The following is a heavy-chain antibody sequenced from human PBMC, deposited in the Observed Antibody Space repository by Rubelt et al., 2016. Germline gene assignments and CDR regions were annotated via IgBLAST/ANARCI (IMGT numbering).Heavy chain of an antibody. CDR2: MNPNSGST. V-gene: IGHV1-2*02. CDR1: GYTFTSYD. Sequence: QVQLVQSGAEVKKPGASVKVSCKASGYTFTSYDINWVRQATGQGLEWMGWMNPNSGSTNYAQKFQGRVTMTRDTSISTAYMELSRLRADDTAVYYCARINSGYRAFDYWGQGTLVTVSS. D-gene: IGHD3-22*01. J-gene: IGHJ4*02. CDR3: ARINSGYRAFDY.